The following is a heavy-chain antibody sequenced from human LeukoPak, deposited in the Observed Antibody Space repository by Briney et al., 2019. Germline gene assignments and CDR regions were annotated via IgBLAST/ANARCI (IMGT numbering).Heavy chain of an antibody. D-gene: IGHD2-15*01. V-gene: IGHV4-61*02. CDR3: ARKSPHCSGGSCNPDADAFDI. CDR2: IYTSGST. CDR1: GGSISSGSYY. J-gene: IGHJ3*02. Sequence: PSQTLSLTCTVSGGSISSGSYYWSWLRQPAGKGLEWVGRIYTSGSTNYNPSLKSRVTISVDTSKNQFSLKLSSVTAADTAVYYCARKSPHCSGGSCNPDADAFDIWGQGTMVTVSS.